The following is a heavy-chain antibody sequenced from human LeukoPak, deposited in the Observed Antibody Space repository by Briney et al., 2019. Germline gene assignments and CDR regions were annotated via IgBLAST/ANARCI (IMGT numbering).Heavy chain of an antibody. J-gene: IGHJ4*02. V-gene: IGHV3-21*04. CDR2: ISSSSSYI. Sequence: KPGRSLRLSCAASGFTFSSYSMNWVRQAPGKGLEWVSSISSSSSYIYYADSVKGRFTISRDNSKNSLYLQMNSLRTEDTALYYCAKDMQPDSSGGDFDYWGQGTLVTVSS. CDR1: GFTFSSYS. D-gene: IGHD3-22*01. CDR3: AKDMQPDSSGGDFDY.